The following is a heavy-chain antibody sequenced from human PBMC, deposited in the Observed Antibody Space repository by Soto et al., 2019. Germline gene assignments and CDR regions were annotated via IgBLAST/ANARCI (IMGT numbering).Heavy chain of an antibody. CDR2: INPNSGGT. D-gene: IGHD6-6*01. J-gene: IGHJ6*02. CDR1: GYTFTGYY. CDR3: ASRRVEQLLDYYYYGMDV. V-gene: IGHV1-2*02. Sequence: ASVKVSCKASGYTFTGYYMHWVRQAPGQGLEWMGWINPNSGGTNYAQKFQGRVTMTRDTSISTAYMELSRLRSDDTAVYYCASRRVEQLLDYYYYGMDVWGQGTTVTVSS.